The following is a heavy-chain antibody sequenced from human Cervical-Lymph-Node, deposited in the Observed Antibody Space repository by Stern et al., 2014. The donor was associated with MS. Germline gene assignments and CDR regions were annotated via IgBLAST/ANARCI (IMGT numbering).Heavy chain of an antibody. J-gene: IGHJ4*02. CDR1: GGSVSTRNYY. V-gene: IGHV4-39*01. D-gene: IGHD1-1*01. Sequence: QVQLQESGPGLVKPSETLSLTCAVSGGSVSTRNYYWGWIRQPPGKGLQWLASIYYSGSTYYNPSLESRVHISVDTSENQFSLRLNSVTAADTAVYYCARLSFSRGIYWGQGTLVTVSS. CDR2: IYYSGST. CDR3: ARLSFSRGIY.